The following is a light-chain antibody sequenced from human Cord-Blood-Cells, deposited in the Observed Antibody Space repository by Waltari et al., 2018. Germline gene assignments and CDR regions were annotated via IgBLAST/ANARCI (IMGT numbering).Light chain of an antibody. CDR1: QDISKY. CDR2: DAS. Sequence: DIQMTQSPSSLSASVGDRVTITCQASQDISKYLNWYQQKPGKAPKLLIYDASNLETGVPSRFSGSGSGTDFTFTIISLQPEDIATYYCQQYDNLPTFGGGTKVEIK. CDR3: QQYDNLPT. J-gene: IGKJ4*01. V-gene: IGKV1-33*01.